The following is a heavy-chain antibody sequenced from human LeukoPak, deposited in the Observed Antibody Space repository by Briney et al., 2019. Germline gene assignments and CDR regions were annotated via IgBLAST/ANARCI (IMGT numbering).Heavy chain of an antibody. Sequence: EWSLRLSCAASGFTFSSYSMNWVRQAPGKGLEWVSSISSSSSYIYYADSVKGRFTISRDNAKNSLYLQMNSLRAEDTAVYYCARGAPYYYYMDVWGKGTTVTVSS. J-gene: IGHJ6*03. CDR2: ISSSSSYI. CDR3: ARGAPYYYYMDV. CDR1: GFTFSSYS. V-gene: IGHV3-21*01.